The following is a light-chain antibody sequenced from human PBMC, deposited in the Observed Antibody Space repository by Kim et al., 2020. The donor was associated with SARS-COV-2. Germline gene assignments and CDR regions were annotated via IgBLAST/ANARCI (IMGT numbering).Light chain of an antibody. V-gene: IGKV4-1*01. CDR3: QQYYSTPPS. Sequence: RATLNCKSSQTVLYNSNNKNYVAWYQQKPGQAPKLLIYWASIRESGVSDRFSGSGSETDFTLTISSLQADDVAVYYCQQYYSTPPSFGQGTKLEI. CDR2: WAS. CDR1: QTVLYNSNNKNY. J-gene: IGKJ2*03.